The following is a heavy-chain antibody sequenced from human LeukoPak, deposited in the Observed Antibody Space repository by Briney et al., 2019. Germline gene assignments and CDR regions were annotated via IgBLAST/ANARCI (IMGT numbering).Heavy chain of an antibody. CDR2: INPNSGGT. CDR3: ARGYYYDSSGYSPFGY. Sequence: ASVKVSCKASGYIFTGYYMHWVRQAPGQGLEWMGWINPNSGGTNYAQKFQGRVTMTRDTSISTAYMELSRLRSDDTAVYYCARGYYYDSSGYSPFGYWGQGTLVTVSS. J-gene: IGHJ4*02. CDR1: GYIFTGYY. D-gene: IGHD3-22*01. V-gene: IGHV1-2*02.